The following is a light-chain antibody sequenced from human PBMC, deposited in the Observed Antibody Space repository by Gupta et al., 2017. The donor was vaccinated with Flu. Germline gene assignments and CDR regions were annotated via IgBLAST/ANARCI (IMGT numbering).Light chain of an antibody. CDR1: QSVSSY. J-gene: IGKJ1*01. CDR2: DAS. V-gene: IGKV3-11*01. Sequence: VSTQSPATLSLSPGERATLPCRASQSVSSYLAWYQKPGQAPRLLIYDASNRATGIPARFSGSGSGTDFTLTISSLEPEDFAVYYCQQRSNWPPWTFGQGTKVEIK. CDR3: QQRSNWPPWT.